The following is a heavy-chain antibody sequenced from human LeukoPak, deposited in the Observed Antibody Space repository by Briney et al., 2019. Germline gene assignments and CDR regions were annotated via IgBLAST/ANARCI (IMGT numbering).Heavy chain of an antibody. CDR1: GFTFSKYG. V-gene: IGHV3-30*02. D-gene: IGHD3-22*01. CDR2: IRYDGSTE. Sequence: GGSLRLSCEVSGFTFSKYGMHWVRQAPGKGLEWVSTIRYDGSTEYYADSVRGRFTISRDNSKNTLYLQMNSLRAEDTAVYYCARAAARANYYDSSGSNWFDPWGQGTLVTVSS. CDR3: ARAAARANYYDSSGSNWFDP. J-gene: IGHJ5*02.